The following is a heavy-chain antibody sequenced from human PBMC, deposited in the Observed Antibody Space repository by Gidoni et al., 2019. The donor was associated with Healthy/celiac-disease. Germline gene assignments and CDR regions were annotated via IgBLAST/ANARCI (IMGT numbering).Heavy chain of an antibody. CDR3: ASSYYDFWSGYSGPDY. Sequence: QVQLQEPGPGLVKPSETLSLTCAVSGYSISSGYYWGWIRQPPGKGLEWIGSIYHSGSTYYNPSLKSRVTISVDTSKNQFSLKLSSVTAADTAVYYCASSYYDFWSGYSGPDYWGQGTLVTVSS. CDR1: GYSISSGYY. D-gene: IGHD3-3*01. CDR2: IYHSGST. J-gene: IGHJ4*02. V-gene: IGHV4-38-2*01.